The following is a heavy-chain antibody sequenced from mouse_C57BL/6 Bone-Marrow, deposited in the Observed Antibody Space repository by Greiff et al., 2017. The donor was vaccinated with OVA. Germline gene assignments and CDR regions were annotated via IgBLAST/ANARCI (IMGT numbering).Heavy chain of an antibody. J-gene: IGHJ3*01. CDR2: ISNGGGST. V-gene: IGHV5-12*01. CDR1: GFTFSDYY. CDR3: ARPITTVVAPFAY. Sequence: EVQRVESGGGLVQPGGSLKLSCAASGFTFSDYYMYWVRQTPEKRLEWVAYISNGGGSTYYPDTVKGRFTISRDNAKNTLYLQMSRLKSEDTAMYYCARPITTVVAPFAYWGQGTLVTVSA. D-gene: IGHD1-1*01.